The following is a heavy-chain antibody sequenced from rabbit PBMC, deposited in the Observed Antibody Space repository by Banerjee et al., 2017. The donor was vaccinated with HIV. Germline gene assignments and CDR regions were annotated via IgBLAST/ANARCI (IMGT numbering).Heavy chain of an antibody. CDR3: ARDLAGVIGWNFNL. J-gene: IGHJ4*01. CDR1: GIDFSSYYM. Sequence: QEQLEESGGDLVKPEGSLTLTCTASGIDFSSYYMSWVRQAPGKGLEWIACIYTGGSIHYASWVNGRFTISKTSSTTVTLQMPSLTAADTATYFCARDLAGVIGWNFNLWGPGTLVTV. CDR2: IYTGGSI. V-gene: IGHV1S45*01. D-gene: IGHD4-1*01.